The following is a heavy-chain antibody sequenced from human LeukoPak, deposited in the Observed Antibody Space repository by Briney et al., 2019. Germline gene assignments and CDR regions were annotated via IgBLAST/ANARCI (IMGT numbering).Heavy chain of an antibody. CDR2: INHSGST. V-gene: IGHV4-34*01. Sequence: PSETLSLTCAVYGGSFSGYYWSWIRQPPGKGLEWIGEINHSGSTNYNPSLKSRVTISVDTSKNQFSLKLSSVTAADTAVYYCATGGYGYGTVNFDYWGQGTLVTVSS. CDR1: GGSFSGYY. D-gene: IGHD5-18*01. J-gene: IGHJ4*02. CDR3: ATGGYGYGTVNFDY.